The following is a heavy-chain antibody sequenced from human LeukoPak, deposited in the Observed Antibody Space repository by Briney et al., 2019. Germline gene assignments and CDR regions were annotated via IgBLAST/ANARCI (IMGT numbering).Heavy chain of an antibody. CDR2: INAGNGNT. Sequence: ASVKVSCKASGYTFTSYAMHWVRQAPGQRLEWMGWINAGNGNTKYSQKFQGRVTITRDTSACTAYMELSSLRSEDTAVYYCARVLGIYSSSFNYWGQGTLVTVSS. CDR3: ARVLGIYSSSFNY. CDR1: GYTFTSYA. D-gene: IGHD6-6*01. J-gene: IGHJ4*02. V-gene: IGHV1-3*01.